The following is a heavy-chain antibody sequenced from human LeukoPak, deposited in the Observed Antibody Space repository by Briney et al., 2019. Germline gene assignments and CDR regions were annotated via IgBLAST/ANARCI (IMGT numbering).Heavy chain of an antibody. Sequence: PGGSLRLSCAASGFTFSSYAMSWVRQAPGKGLEWVSAISGSGGSTYYADSVKGRFTISRDNSKNTLFLQMNSLRVEDTALYYCAKSRGSGSNMARGVDFDYWGQGTLVTVSS. CDR1: GFTFSSYA. CDR2: ISGSGGST. D-gene: IGHD3-10*01. J-gene: IGHJ4*02. V-gene: IGHV3-23*01. CDR3: AKSRGSGSNMARGVDFDY.